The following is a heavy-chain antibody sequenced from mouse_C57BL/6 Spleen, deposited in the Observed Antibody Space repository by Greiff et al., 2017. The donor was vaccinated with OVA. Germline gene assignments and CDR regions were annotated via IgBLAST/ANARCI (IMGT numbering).Heavy chain of an antibody. CDR2: ISSGGSYT. CDR3: ARDYDGDYFDY. D-gene: IGHD2-4*01. V-gene: IGHV5-6*02. CDR1: GFTFSSYG. J-gene: IGHJ2*01. Sequence: EVKLVESGGDLVKPGGSLKLSCAASGFTFSSYGMSWVRQTPDKRLEWVATISSGGSYTYYPDSVKGRFTISRDNAKNTLYLQMSSLKSEDTAMYYCARDYDGDYFDYRGQGTTLTVSS.